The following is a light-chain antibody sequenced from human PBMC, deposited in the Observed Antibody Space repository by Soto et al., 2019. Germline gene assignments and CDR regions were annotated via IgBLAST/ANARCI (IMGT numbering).Light chain of an antibody. CDR3: QQYYSTLMYT. CDR2: WAS. V-gene: IGKV4-1*01. Sequence: DIVMTQSPDSLAVSLGERATINCKSSQSVLYSSNNKNYLAWYQQKPGQPPKLLIYWASTRESGVPDRFSGSGSGKAFTLTISSLQAEDVAVYYCQQYYSTLMYTFGQGTKLEIK. CDR1: QSVLYSSNNKNY. J-gene: IGKJ2*01.